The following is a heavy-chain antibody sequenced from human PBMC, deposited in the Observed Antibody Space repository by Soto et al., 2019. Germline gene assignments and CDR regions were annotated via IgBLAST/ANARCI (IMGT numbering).Heavy chain of an antibody. Sequence: SETLSHTCAVSGVYISSSDWWSWVRQTPGKGLEWVGEIHHSGSTNYNPSLKSRVTISVDKSEKQFSLNLNSVTAADTAVYYCTGAYYDIDGYILDPWGQGTSVTVSS. CDR3: TGAYYDIDGYILDP. V-gene: IGHV4-4*02. D-gene: IGHD3-22*01. CDR1: GVYISSSDW. CDR2: IHHSGST. J-gene: IGHJ5*02.